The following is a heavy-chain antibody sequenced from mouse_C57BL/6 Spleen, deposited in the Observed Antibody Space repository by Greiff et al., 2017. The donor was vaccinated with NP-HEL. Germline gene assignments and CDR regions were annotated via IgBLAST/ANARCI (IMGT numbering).Heavy chain of an antibody. Sequence: DVQLQESGGGLVQPGGSMKLSCVASGFTFSNYWMNWVRQSPEKGLEWVAQIRLKSDNYATHYAESVKGRFTISRDDSKSSVYLQMNNLRAEDTGIYYCTATPWFAYWGQGTLVTVSA. J-gene: IGHJ3*01. CDR1: GFTFSNYW. V-gene: IGHV6-3*01. CDR2: IRLKSDNYAT. CDR3: TATPWFAY.